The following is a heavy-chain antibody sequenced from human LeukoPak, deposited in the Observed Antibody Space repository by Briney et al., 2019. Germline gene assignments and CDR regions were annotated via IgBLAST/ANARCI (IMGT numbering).Heavy chain of an antibody. J-gene: IGHJ4*02. Sequence: GGSLRLSCAASGFTFSNYWLTWVRQAPGQGLEWVANIKQDGSEEHCVDSVKGRFTISRDNAKNSLYLQMNSLRAEDTAVYYCARDRQIAYWGQGTLVTVSS. CDR1: GFTFSNYW. V-gene: IGHV3-7*01. CDR3: ARDRQIAY. CDR2: IKQDGSEE.